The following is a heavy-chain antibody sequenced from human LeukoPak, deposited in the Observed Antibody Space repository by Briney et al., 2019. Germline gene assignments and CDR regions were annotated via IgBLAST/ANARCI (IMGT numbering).Heavy chain of an antibody. D-gene: IGHD2-2*01. CDR1: GFTFSQNG. V-gene: IGHV3-30*02. CDR3: AKGGLPAATRYYYYMDV. Sequence: GGSLRLSCAASGFTFSQNGMHWVRQAPGKGLEWMAFIEYDGSDKYFADSVKGRLTISRDNSKNMLYLQMNSLRAEDTAVYYCAKGGLPAATRYYYYMDVWGKGTTVTVSS. CDR2: IEYDGSDK. J-gene: IGHJ6*03.